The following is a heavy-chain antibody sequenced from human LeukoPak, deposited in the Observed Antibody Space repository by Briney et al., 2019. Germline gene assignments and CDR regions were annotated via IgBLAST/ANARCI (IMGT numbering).Heavy chain of an antibody. V-gene: IGHV4-34*01. Sequence: SETLSLTCAVDAGSFSGYDWSWIRQPPGKGLEWIGEINYLGSTNHNPSLKSRVTISLDTSKNQFSLKLSAVTAADTAVYYCARDISGYYFGWFDPWGQGTLVSVSS. J-gene: IGHJ5*02. CDR1: AGSFSGYD. D-gene: IGHD3-22*01. CDR2: INYLGST. CDR3: ARDISGYYFGWFDP.